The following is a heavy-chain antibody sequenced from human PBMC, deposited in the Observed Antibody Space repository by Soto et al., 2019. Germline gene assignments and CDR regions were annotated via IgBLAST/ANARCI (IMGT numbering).Heavy chain of an antibody. J-gene: IGHJ4*02. CDR3: VKDYGRNWNYVFDF. V-gene: IGHV3-64D*08. CDR2: ISGNGGAT. CDR1: GFIFENFA. D-gene: IGHD1-7*01. Sequence: GGSLRLSCSPSGFIFENFAMHWLRQAPGRGLEYVSSISGNGGATHHADSVRGRFTISRDNSKSILFLQMSSLRPEDTAFYYCVKDYGRNWNYVFDFWGQGTLVTVPQ.